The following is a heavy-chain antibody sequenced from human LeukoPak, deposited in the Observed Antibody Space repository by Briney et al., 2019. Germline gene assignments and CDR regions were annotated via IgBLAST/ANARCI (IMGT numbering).Heavy chain of an antibody. D-gene: IGHD3-22*01. CDR2: INPSGGST. Sequence: ASVKVSCKASGYTFTSYYMNWVRRAPGQGLEWMGMINPSGGSTSYAQKFQGRGTIARDTSTSTVYMELSSLRSEDTAVYYCARGSINYNSGGYYDNPPLDYWGQGTLVTVSS. V-gene: IGHV1-46*01. CDR1: GYTFTSYY. J-gene: IGHJ4*02. CDR3: ARGSINYNSGGYYDNPPLDY.